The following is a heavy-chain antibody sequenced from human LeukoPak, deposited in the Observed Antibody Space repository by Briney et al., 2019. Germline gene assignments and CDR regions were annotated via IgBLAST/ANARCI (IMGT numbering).Heavy chain of an antibody. V-gene: IGHV1-69*01. Sequence: ASVKVSCKASGGTFSSYAISWVRQAPGQGLERMGGIIPIFGTANYAQKFQGRVTITADESTSTAYMELSSLRSEDTAVYYCARGGIYSNYPDYWGQGTLVTVSS. CDR3: ARGGIYSNYPDY. J-gene: IGHJ4*02. CDR1: GGTFSSYA. CDR2: IIPIFGTA. D-gene: IGHD4-11*01.